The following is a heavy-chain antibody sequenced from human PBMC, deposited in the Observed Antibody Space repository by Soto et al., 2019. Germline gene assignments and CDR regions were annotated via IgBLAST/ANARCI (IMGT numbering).Heavy chain of an antibody. D-gene: IGHD2-21*02. CDR3: AREDDGGDRDYYGLDV. V-gene: IGHV4-30-4*08. CDR2: IHYSGSI. Sequence: QVQLQQSGPGLVKPSQTLSLTCTVSGGSISYEYYHWTWIRQSPGQGLEWIGYIHYSGSIIYNPSFKSRVTISVDTSKNQFYLQLSSVTAADTAVYFCAREDDGGDRDYYGLDVWGQGTTVTVSS. J-gene: IGHJ6*02. CDR1: GGSISYEYYH.